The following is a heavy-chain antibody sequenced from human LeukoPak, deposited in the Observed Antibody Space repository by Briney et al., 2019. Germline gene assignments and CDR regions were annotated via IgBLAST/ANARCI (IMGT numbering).Heavy chain of an antibody. CDR3: AREDPDRKIDY. Sequence: SETLSLTCAVSGGSISSANWWSWVRQPPGKGLEWIGEIHHSGTTTYNPSLKSRLTISVDKPKNHFSLKLSSVTAADTAVYYCAREDPDRKIDYWGQGTLVTVSS. CDR2: IHHSGTT. D-gene: IGHD1-14*01. J-gene: IGHJ4*02. CDR1: GGSISSANW. V-gene: IGHV4-4*02.